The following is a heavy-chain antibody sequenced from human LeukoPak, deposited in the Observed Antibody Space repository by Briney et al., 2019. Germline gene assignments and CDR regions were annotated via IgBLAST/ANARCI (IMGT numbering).Heavy chain of an antibody. D-gene: IGHD4-23*01. CDR2: ISGSGGST. CDR3: AKVDSSGNSVSNWFDP. CDR1: GFTFSSYA. V-gene: IGHV3-23*01. Sequence: GGSLRLSCAASGFTFSSYAMSWVRQAPGKGLEWVSAISGSGGSTFYADSVKGRFTISRDNSKNTLYLQMNSLRAEDTAVYYCAKVDSSGNSVSNWFDPWGQGTLVTVSS. J-gene: IGHJ5*02.